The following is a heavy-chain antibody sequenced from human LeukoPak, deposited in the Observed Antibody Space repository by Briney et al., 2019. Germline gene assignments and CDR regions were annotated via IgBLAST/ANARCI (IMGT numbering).Heavy chain of an antibody. CDR2: IIASSGST. Sequence: GGSLRLSCAASGFSISNSAKSWVRQAPGKGLEWVSLIIASSGSTFYADSVKGRFTISRDNSKNTLFLQMNSLRAEDTAVYYCAKGAYDYIEMGYFDYWGQGTLVTVSS. J-gene: IGHJ4*02. V-gene: IGHV3-23*01. CDR1: GFSISNSA. D-gene: IGHD5-12*01. CDR3: AKGAYDYIEMGYFDY.